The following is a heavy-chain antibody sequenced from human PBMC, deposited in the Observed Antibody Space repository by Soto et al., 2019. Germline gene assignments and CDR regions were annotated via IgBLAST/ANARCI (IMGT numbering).Heavy chain of an antibody. CDR1: GLLFGNYW. Sequence: GGSLSLSCAASGLLFGNYWMHWVRQAPGKGLVWVSRIKNDGSNTNYADSVKGRFTISRDNAKNTLYLQMDSLTAADTAVYYCARRPERNTFDYWGQGTLVTVSS. V-gene: IGHV3-74*01. J-gene: IGHJ4*02. CDR2: IKNDGSNT. CDR3: ARRPERNTFDY.